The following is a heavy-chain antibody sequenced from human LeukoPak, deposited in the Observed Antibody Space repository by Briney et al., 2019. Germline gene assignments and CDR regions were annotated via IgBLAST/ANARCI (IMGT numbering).Heavy chain of an antibody. CDR1: GGSFSGYY. J-gene: IGHJ4*02. D-gene: IGHD6-19*01. Sequence: SETLSLTCAVYGGSFSGYYWSWIRQPPGKGLEWIGEINHSGSTNYNLSLKSRVTISVDTSKNQFSLKLSSVTAADTAVYYCARVNRGWSDYWGQGTLVTVSS. CDR3: ARVNRGWSDY. V-gene: IGHV4-34*01. CDR2: INHSGST.